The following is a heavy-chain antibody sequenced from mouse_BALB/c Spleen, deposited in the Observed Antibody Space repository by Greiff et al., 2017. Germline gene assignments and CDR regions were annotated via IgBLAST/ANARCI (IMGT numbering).Heavy chain of an antibody. CDR1: GFNIKDTY. Sequence: EVQLQQSGAELVKPGASVKLSCTASGFNIKDTYMHWVKQRPEQGLEWIGRIDPANGNTKYDPKFQGKATITADTSSNTAYLQLSSLTSEDTAVYYCSQGANDGNDERAMDYWGRGTSVTVSS. V-gene: IGHV14-3*02. CDR3: SQGANDGNDERAMDY. D-gene: IGHD2-2*01. CDR2: IDPANGNT. J-gene: IGHJ4*01.